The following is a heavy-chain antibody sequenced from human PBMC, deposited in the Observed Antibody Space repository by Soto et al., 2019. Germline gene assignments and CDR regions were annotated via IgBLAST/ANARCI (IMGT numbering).Heavy chain of an antibody. D-gene: IGHD3-10*01. J-gene: IGHJ6*02. CDR1: GFTFSSYD. CDR3: AKNHLIRGVIISGLDV. V-gene: IGHV3-30*18. Sequence: GGSPRLSCAASGFTFSSYDIHWVRQAPGKGLEWVAVISYDGRNKYYADSVKGRFTISRDNSKNTLFLQMNSLRAEDTAVYFCAKNHLIRGVIISGLDVWGQGTTVTVSS. CDR2: ISYDGRNK.